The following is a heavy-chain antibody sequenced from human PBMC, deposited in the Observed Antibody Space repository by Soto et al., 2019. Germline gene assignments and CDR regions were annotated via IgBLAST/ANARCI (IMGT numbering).Heavy chain of an antibody. CDR2: IYNDGSYT. CDR3: ARARDGYNLDY. V-gene: IGHV3-74*01. CDR1: GFIFKMYW. D-gene: IGHD5-12*01. Sequence: PGGSLRLSCAASGFIFKMYWMHWVRQTPGKGLVWISRIYNDGSYTDYADSVKGRFTISRDNAKNSLYLQMNSLRAEDTAVYYCARARDGYNLDYWGQGTLVTVSS. J-gene: IGHJ4*02.